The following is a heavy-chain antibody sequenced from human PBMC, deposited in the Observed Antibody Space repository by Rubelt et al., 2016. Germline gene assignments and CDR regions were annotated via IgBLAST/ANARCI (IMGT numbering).Heavy chain of an antibody. J-gene: IGHJ4*02. CDR1: GYTFTSYG. Sequence: QVQLVQSGAEVKKPGASVKVSCKASGYTFTSYGISWVRQAPGQGLEWMGWISAYNGNTNHAQTPQGVVTMTADTATGTAYMELRGLGSADTAVYYCARERDDCGDCWGQGTLVTVSS. V-gene: IGHV1-18*01. CDR2: ISAYNGNT. CDR3: ARERDDCGDC. D-gene: IGHD2-21*02.